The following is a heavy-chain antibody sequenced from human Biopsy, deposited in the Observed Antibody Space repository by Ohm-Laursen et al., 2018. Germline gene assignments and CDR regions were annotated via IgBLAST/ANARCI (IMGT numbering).Heavy chain of an antibody. CDR1: GFSFSTYW. D-gene: IGHD3-22*01. V-gene: IGHV3-7*04. CDR3: ARGSHYYDGSGFYSFDN. J-gene: IGHJ4*02. CDR2: IQKDGNGK. Sequence: SLRLSCAASGFSFSTYWMTWVRQAPGKGLEWVANIQKDGNGKYYVDSAKGRFTISRDNDKNSLSLQMTNLRAEDTAVYYCARGSHYYDGSGFYSFDNWGQGTLVTVSS.